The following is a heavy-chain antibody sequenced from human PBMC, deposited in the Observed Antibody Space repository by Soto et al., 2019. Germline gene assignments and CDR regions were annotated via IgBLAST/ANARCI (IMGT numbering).Heavy chain of an antibody. J-gene: IGHJ4*02. CDR1: GFTFSIYR. D-gene: IGHD7-27*01. CDR3: AKWGKSGSDD. V-gene: IGHV3-23*01. CDR2: ISSSADTT. Sequence: EVQLLESGGGLVQPGGSLRLSCAASGFTFSIYRMNWVRQAPGKGLEWVSAISSSADTTYYAHSVKGRFTISRDNSKNTQNLQVDSLRVEDTAVYYSAKWGKSGSDDWGQGTLVTVSS.